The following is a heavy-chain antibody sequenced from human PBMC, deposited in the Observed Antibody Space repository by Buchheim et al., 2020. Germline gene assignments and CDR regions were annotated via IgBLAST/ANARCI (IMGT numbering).Heavy chain of an antibody. CDR2: ISYDGSSK. CDR1: GFTFSSYG. Sequence: QVQLVESGGGVVQPGRSLRLSCAASGFTFSSYGMHWVRQAPGKGLEWVAVISYDGSSKYYADSVKGRFTISRDNSKNTLYLQMNSLRAEDTAVYYCAKGAYCGGDCTNYFDYWGQGTL. V-gene: IGHV3-30*18. D-gene: IGHD2-21*02. CDR3: AKGAYCGGDCTNYFDY. J-gene: IGHJ4*02.